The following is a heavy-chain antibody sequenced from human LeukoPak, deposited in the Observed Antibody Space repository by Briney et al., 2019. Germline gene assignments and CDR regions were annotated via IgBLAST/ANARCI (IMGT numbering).Heavy chain of an antibody. CDR2: ISYDGSKK. CDR1: GFTFSDYG. D-gene: IGHD4-11*01. Sequence: GSLRLSCAVSGFTFSDYGFHWVRQAPGKGLEWVALISYDGSKKQHTDSVKGRFTISRDNSKNTLYLQMNTLRAEDTAVYYCARDQGSSNYELHSWGQGTLVTVSS. V-gene: IGHV3-30*12. J-gene: IGHJ4*02. CDR3: ARDQGSSNYELHS.